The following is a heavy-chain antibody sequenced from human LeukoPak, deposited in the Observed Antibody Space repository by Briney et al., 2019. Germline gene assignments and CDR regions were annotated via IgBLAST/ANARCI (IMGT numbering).Heavy chain of an antibody. Sequence: PGGSLRLSCAASGFTFSDYYMSWIRQARGKGLEWLSYINPTSGYTPYADSVRGRFTISRDNAKNSLYLQMNSLRDEDTAVYYCARARLIDYRGRGTLVTVSS. V-gene: IGHV3-11*06. D-gene: IGHD3-3*01. J-gene: IGHJ4*02. CDR2: INPTSGYT. CDR3: ARARLIDY. CDR1: GFTFSDYY.